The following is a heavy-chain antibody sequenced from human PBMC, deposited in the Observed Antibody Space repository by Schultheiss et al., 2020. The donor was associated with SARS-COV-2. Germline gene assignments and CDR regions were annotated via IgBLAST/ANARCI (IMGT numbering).Heavy chain of an antibody. D-gene: IGHD1-20*01. V-gene: IGHV3-33*01. CDR2: IWYDGSNK. J-gene: IGHJ4*02. CDR1: GFTFSSYG. Sequence: GESLKISCAASGFTFSSYGMHWVRQAPGKGLEWVALIWYDGSNKYYADSVRGRFTISRDNSKNTLSLQINSLRVEDTAVYYCARDRGNWYDFDYWGQGTLVTVS. CDR3: ARDRGNWYDFDY.